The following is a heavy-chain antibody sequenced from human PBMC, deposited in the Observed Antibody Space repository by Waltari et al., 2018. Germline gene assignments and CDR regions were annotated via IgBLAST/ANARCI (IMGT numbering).Heavy chain of an antibody. CDR2: ITGSGDAT. V-gene: IGHV3-23*01. CDR1: GFNIKYYA. D-gene: IGHD2-15*01. Sequence: ELQLFESGGGLVQPGGSLRLSCAASGFNIKYYAMTWVRQAPGKGLEWISTITGSGDATHYADSVKGRFTISKDDSKNTLYLEMDSLTVDDTAVYYCARQLVGDYWGQGTLVTVSA. CDR3: ARQLVGDY. J-gene: IGHJ4*02.